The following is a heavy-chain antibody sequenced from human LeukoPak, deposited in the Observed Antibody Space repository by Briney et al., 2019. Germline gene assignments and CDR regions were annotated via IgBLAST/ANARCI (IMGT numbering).Heavy chain of an antibody. V-gene: IGHV3-23*01. D-gene: IGHD3-22*01. Sequence: GGSLRLSCAASGFSFSRLAMTWVSQAPGKGLEWVSTISASGPYYADAVRGRFTISRDNSRNTLSLQMDSLRAEDTAVYHCAKDHESDGYPCLDHWGLGTLVTVSS. J-gene: IGHJ4*02. CDR3: AKDHESDGYPCLDH. CDR2: ISASGP. CDR1: GFSFSRLA.